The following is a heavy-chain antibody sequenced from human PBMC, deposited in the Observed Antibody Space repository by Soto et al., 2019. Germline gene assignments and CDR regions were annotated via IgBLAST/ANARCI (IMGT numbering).Heavy chain of an antibody. J-gene: IGHJ4*02. Sequence: PGGSLRLSCAASGLTFSNYGMHWVRQAPGKGLEWVAVISYDGSNKYYADSVKGRFTISRDNSKNTLYLQMNRLRAEDTAVYYCAKAPNVDWLSHFDYWGQGTLVTGSS. D-gene: IGHD3-9*01. CDR1: GLTFSNYG. CDR2: ISYDGSNK. V-gene: IGHV3-30*18. CDR3: AKAPNVDWLSHFDY.